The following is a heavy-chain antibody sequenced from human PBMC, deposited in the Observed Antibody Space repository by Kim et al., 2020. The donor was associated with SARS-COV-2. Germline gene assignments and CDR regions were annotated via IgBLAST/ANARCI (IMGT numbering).Heavy chain of an antibody. Sequence: SVKVSCKASGGTFSSYAISWVRQAPGQGLEWMGGIIPIFGTANYAQKFQGRVTITADESTSTAYMELSSLRSEDTAVYYCARAGEGNIVATSDDYGMDVWGQGTTVTVSS. D-gene: IGHD5-12*01. CDR3: ARAGEGNIVATSDDYGMDV. CDR1: GGTFSSYA. V-gene: IGHV1-69*13. CDR2: IIPIFGTA. J-gene: IGHJ6*02.